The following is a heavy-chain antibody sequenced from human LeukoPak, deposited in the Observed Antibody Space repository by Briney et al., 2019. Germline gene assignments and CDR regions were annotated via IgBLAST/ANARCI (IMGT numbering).Heavy chain of an antibody. CDR3: ARRSVAGATTGYYYDS. D-gene: IGHD1-26*01. V-gene: IGHV3-20*04. CDR2: INWNGDNP. J-gene: IGHJ4*02. CDR1: GFTFKDFG. Sequence: GGSLNLPCKASGFTFKDFGMTGAPQPQGKGLESFFKINWNGDNPVYENSLRGRFTISRDNAKNSVYLQMSSLRVDDTAFYYCARRSVAGATTGYYYDSWGQGTLVTVSS.